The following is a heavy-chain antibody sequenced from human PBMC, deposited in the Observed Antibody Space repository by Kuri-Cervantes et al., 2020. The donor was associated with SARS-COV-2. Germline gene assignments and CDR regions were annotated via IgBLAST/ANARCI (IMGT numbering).Heavy chain of an antibody. CDR2: ISAYNGNT. V-gene: IGHV1-18*01. CDR1: GYTFTSYG. J-gene: IGHJ6*03. CDR3: ARDLILVGATPYYYYMDV. Sequence: PSVKVSCKASGYTFTSYGISWVRQAPGQGLEWMGWISAYNGNTNYAQKLQGRVTMTTDTSTGTAYMELRSLRSDDTAVYYCARDLILVGATPYYYYMDVWGKGTTVTVSS. D-gene: IGHD1-26*01.